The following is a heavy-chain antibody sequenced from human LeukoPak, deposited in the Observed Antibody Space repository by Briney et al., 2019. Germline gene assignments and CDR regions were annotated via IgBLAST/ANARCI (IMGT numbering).Heavy chain of an antibody. V-gene: IGHV3-33*08. D-gene: IGHD3-22*01. CDR1: GFTFSSYS. J-gene: IGHJ3*02. CDR2: IWYDGSNK. Sequence: GGSLRLSCAASGFTFSSYSMNWVRQAPGKGLEWVAVIWYDGSNKYYADSVKGRFTISRDNSRNTLYLQMNSLRAEDTAVYYCARDIRDYYDSSGYWSDAFDIWGQGTMVTVSS. CDR3: ARDIRDYYDSSGYWSDAFDI.